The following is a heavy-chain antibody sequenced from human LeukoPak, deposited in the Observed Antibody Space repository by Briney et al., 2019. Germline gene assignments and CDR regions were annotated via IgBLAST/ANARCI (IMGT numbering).Heavy chain of an antibody. Sequence: GASVKVSCKASGYTFTSYDINWVRQATGQGLEWMGWINPNSGGTNYAQKFQGGVTMTRDTSISTAYMELSRLRSDDTAVYYCATGWFQEKDDAFDIWGQGTMVTVSS. CDR1: GYTFTSYD. CDR2: INPNSGGT. V-gene: IGHV1-2*02. CDR3: ATGWFQEKDDAFDI. J-gene: IGHJ3*02. D-gene: IGHD2-15*01.